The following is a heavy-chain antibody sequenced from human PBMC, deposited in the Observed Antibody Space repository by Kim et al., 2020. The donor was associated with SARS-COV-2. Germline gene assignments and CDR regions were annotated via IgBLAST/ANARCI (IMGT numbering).Heavy chain of an antibody. CDR3: ARHSRIVVVPAAILA. CDR1: GGSISSSSYY. J-gene: IGHJ4*02. D-gene: IGHD2-2*01. V-gene: IGHV4-39*01. CDR2: IYYSGST. Sequence: SETLSLTCTVSGGSISSSSYYWGWIRQPPGKGLEWIGSIYYSGSTYYNPSLKSRGTISVDTYKNQFSLKLRSVTAADTAVYYCARHSRIVVVPAAILAWGQGTLVTVSS.